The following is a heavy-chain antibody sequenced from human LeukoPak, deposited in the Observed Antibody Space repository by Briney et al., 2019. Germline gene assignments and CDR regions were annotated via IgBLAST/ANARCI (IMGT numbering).Heavy chain of an antibody. Sequence: PGGSLRLSCAASGFTFSDYAMSWVRQAPGKGLEWVSTISGSGGTKYYADSVKGRFTISRDNSKNTLYLQMDTLRADDTAVYYCARISSSWFFDFWGQGTLVTVSS. J-gene: IGHJ4*02. CDR1: GFTFSDYA. D-gene: IGHD6-13*01. V-gene: IGHV3-23*01. CDR2: ISGSGGTK. CDR3: ARISSSWFFDF.